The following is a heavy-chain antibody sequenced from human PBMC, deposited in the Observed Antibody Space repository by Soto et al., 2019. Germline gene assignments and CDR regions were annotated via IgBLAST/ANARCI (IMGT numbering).Heavy chain of an antibody. V-gene: IGHV3-7*01. Sequence: QLVESGGGLVQPGGSLRLSCAASGFTFSNYWMTWVRQAPGKGLEWVANIKRDGSGGSYLDSVRGRFTVSRDNARNSLYLQMNSLRAEDTALYYCARDLSPGGSGWYFDAFDIWGQGTMVTVSS. J-gene: IGHJ3*02. CDR3: ARDLSPGGSGWYFDAFDI. D-gene: IGHD6-13*01. CDR1: GFTFSNYW. CDR2: IKRDGSGG.